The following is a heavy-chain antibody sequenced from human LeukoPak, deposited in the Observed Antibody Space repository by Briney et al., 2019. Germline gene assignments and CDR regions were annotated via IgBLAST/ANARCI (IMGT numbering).Heavy chain of an antibody. CDR2: IGTAGDT. CDR3: ARDQGQGAFDI. Sequence: GGSLRLSCAASGFTFSSYDMHWVREATRKGLEWVSAIGTAGDTYYPGSVKGRFTISRENAKNSLYLQMNSLRAGDTAVYYCARDQGQGAFDIWGQGTMVTVSS. J-gene: IGHJ3*02. V-gene: IGHV3-13*01. CDR1: GFTFSSYD.